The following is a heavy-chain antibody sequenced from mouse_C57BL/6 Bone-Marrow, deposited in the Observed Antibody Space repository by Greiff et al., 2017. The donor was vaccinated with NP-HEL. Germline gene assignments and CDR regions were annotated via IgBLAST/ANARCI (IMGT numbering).Heavy chain of an antibody. D-gene: IGHD2-3*01. CDR3: EDGYYGAY. V-gene: IGHV14-2*01. Sequence: EVKLLEPGAELVKPGASVKLSCTASGFNFTDYYMHWVKQRTEQGLEWIGRIDPEDGETKYAPKFQGKATITADTSSNTAYLQLSSLTSEDAAVYYCEDGYYGAYWGQGTLVTVSA. CDR1: GFNFTDYY. J-gene: IGHJ3*01. CDR2: IDPEDGET.